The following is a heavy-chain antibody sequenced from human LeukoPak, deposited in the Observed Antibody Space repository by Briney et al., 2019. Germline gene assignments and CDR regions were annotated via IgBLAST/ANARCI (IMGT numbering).Heavy chain of an antibody. J-gene: IGHJ4*02. CDR1: GFTFGDYA. CDR3: ASAYYYDSSGYYYVGGVDY. Sequence: GGSLRLSCTASGFTFGDYAMSWFRQAPGKGLEWVANIKQDGSEKYYVDSVKGRFTISRDNAKNSLYLQMNSLRAEDTAVYYCASAYYYDSSGYYYVGGVDYWGQGTLVTVSS. CDR2: IKQDGSEK. D-gene: IGHD3-22*01. V-gene: IGHV3-7*01.